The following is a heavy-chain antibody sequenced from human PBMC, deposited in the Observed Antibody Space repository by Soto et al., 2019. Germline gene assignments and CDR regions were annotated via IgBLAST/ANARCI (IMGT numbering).Heavy chain of an antibody. CDR2: IDFDNDNR. Sequence: GASVKVSCKASGHTFTGHHMHWVRQAPGQGLEWMGYIDFDNDNRASAQKFQGRVTTTRDTSITTAYMELSGLRSDDTAVYYCGLEPTGTGGFDYWGQGTLVTVSS. CDR3: GLEPTGTGGFDY. CDR1: GHTFTGHH. V-gene: IGHV1-2*02. J-gene: IGHJ4*02. D-gene: IGHD7-27*01.